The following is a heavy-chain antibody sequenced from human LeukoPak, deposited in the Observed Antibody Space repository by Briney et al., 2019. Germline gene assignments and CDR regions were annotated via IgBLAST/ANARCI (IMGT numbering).Heavy chain of an antibody. V-gene: IGHV3-23*01. D-gene: IGHD2-21*01. CDR3: AKFLPTHIVVANYYFDY. J-gene: IGHJ4*02. Sequence: PGGSLRLSCAASGFTFGIYAMSWVRQAPGKGLEWVSAISGSDGSTYYADSVKGLFTISRDNSKNTLYLQMNSLRAEDTAVYYCAKFLPTHIVVANYYFDYWGQGTLVTVSS. CDR2: ISGSDGST. CDR1: GFTFGIYA.